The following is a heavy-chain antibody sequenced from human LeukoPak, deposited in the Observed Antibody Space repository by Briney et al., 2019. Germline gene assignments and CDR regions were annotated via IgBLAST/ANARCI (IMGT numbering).Heavy chain of an antibody. J-gene: IGHJ4*02. CDR2: LNHSGAT. CDR1: GGSFSGHY. D-gene: IGHD3-3*01. Sequence: SETLSLTCTAYGGSFSGHYWSWIRQPPGKGLEWIGELNHSGATNYNPSLRSRVTISVDTSKNQFSLKLSSVTAADTAVYFCARHGSYSLDYWGQGALVTVSS. CDR3: ARHGSYSLDY. V-gene: IGHV4-34*01.